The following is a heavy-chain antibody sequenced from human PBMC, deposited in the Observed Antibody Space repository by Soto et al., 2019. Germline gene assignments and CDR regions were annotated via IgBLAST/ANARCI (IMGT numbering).Heavy chain of an antibody. J-gene: IGHJ4*02. CDR3: ARPFVDTAMVPFV. D-gene: IGHD5-18*01. Sequence: PSETLSLTCTVSGDSITSGGYYWSWIRQHPGKGLEWIGYIYYSGFTYYNPSLKSRVTISVDTSKKQFALKLSYVTAADTAVYYCARPFVDTAMVPFVWGQGTLVTVSS. CDR2: IYYSGFT. CDR1: GDSITSGGYY. V-gene: IGHV4-31*03.